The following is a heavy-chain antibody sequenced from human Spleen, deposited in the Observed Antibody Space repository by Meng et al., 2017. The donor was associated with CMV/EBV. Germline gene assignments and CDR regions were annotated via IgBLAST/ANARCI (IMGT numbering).Heavy chain of an antibody. CDR2: IIPIFGTA. D-gene: IGHD3-22*01. CDR1: GGTFSSYA. CDR3: ARSRFPSEYYYDSSGYYYYFDY. V-gene: IGHV1-69*05. Sequence: SVKVSCKASGGTFSSYAISWVRQAPGQGLEWMGGIIPIFGTANYAQKFQGRVTITTDESTSTAYMELSSLRSEDTAVYYCARSRFPSEYYYDSSGYYYYFDYWGQGTLVTVSS. J-gene: IGHJ4*02.